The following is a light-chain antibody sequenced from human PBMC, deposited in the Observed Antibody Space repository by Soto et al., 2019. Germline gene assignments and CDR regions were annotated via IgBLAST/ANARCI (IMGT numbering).Light chain of an antibody. CDR3: MQALQTPIT. CDR1: QSLLHGNGYNY. Sequence: DIVMTQSPLSLPVTPGEPASISCRSSQSLLHGNGYNYLDWYVQKPGQSPQLLILLGSNRASGVPDRFSGSGSGTDFTLKISRVEAEDVGVYYCMQALQTPITFGQGTRLEVK. V-gene: IGKV2-28*01. J-gene: IGKJ5*01. CDR2: LGS.